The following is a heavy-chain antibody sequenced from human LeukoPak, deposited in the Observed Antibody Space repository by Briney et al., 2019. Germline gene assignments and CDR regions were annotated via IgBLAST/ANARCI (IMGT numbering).Heavy chain of an antibody. V-gene: IGHV4-39*07. J-gene: IGHJ4*02. CDR3: ARDGRFPPEVLPRYFDS. CDR2: IYYSGST. CDR1: GGSISSSSYY. D-gene: IGHD1-14*01. Sequence: SENLSLTCTVSGGSISSSSYYWGWIRQPPGKGLEWIGSIYYSGSTYYNPSLKSRVTISVDTSKNQFSLKLRSVTAADTAVYYCARDGRFPPEVLPRYFDSWGQGTLVTVSS.